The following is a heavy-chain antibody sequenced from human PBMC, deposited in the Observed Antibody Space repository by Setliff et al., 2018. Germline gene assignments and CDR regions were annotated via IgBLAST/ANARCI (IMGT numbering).Heavy chain of an antibody. D-gene: IGHD2-2*01. CDR3: VRTFNGSPADR. CDR1: GGSISSSSYH. CDR2: IYYTGIT. J-gene: IGHJ5*02. V-gene: IGHV4-39*01. Sequence: PSETLSLTCTVSGGSISSSSYHWGWVRQPPGKGLEWIGLIYYTGITYYNPSLKSRVTISEDMSENQISLKLNPVTAADTAVYYCVRTFNGSPADRWGQGTLVTVSS.